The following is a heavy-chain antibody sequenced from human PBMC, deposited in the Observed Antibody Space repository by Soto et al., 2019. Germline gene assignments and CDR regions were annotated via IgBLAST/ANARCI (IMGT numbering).Heavy chain of an antibody. V-gene: IGHV3-23*01. J-gene: IGHJ5*02. D-gene: IGHD1-26*01. CDR2: IVPSGGST. CDR3: AKRSGGSNPQWFDP. Sequence: GGSLRLSCAASGFIFSSYVMSWVRQAPGGGLEWVSTIVPSGGSTYYANSVKGRFTISRDNSRNTLFLQMNSLRAEDTAVYYCAKRSGGSNPQWFDPWGQGTQVTVSS. CDR1: GFIFSSYV.